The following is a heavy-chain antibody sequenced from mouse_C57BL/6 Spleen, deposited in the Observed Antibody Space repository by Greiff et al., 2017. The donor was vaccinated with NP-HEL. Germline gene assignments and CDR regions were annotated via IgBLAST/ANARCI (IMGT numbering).Heavy chain of an antibody. J-gene: IGHJ2*01. CDR2: INPNNGGT. V-gene: IGHV1-26*01. CDR1: GYTFTDYY. CDR3: ARGFDY. Sequence: EVQLQQSGPELVKPGASVKISCKASGYTFTDYYMNWVKQSHGKSLEWIGDINPNNGGTSYNQKFKGKATLTVDKSSSTAYMDLRSLTSEDSAVYYCARGFDYWGQGTTLTVSS.